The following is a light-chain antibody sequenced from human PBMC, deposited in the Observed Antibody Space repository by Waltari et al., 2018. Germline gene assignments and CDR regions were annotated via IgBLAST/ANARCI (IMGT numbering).Light chain of an antibody. J-gene: IGKJ4*01. Sequence: VLLTQSPASLSVSPGDTVILSCRASQSVRTNLVWYQQKAGQAPRTLIYGASTRASGVPSRFSSSGSDTDFTLIISSLQSDDAAVYYCQQYYVWPPITFGGGTKLEI. CDR3: QQYYVWPPIT. CDR2: GAS. CDR1: QSVRTN. V-gene: IGKV3-15*01.